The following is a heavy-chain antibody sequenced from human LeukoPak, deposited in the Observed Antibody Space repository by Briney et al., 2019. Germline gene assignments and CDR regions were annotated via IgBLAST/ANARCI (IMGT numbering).Heavy chain of an antibody. CDR1: GGSVSSSSYY. V-gene: IGHV4-39*07. CDR3: AREGVVPAANFDY. J-gene: IGHJ4*02. Sequence: SSETLSLTCTVSGGSVSSSSYYWGWIRQPPGKGLEWIATISYSGSTYYNPSLKSRVTISVDTSKNQFSLKLSSVTAADTAVYYCAREGVVPAANFDYWGQGTLVTVSS. CDR2: ISYSGST. D-gene: IGHD2-2*01.